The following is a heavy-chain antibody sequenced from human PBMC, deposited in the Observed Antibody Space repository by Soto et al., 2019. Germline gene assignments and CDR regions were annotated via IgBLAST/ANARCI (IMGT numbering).Heavy chain of an antibody. CDR2: IWYDGSIK. V-gene: IGHV3-33*01. Sequence: GVLRLSCAASGFTFSTYGMNWVRQAPGKGLECVAIIWYDGSIKYYADSMKGRFTISRDNSKNTMYLQMNSLRAEDTAVYYCARVDCTGNNCRPYAYYPMDVWGPGTTVTVSS. CDR1: GFTFSTYG. J-gene: IGHJ6*02. CDR3: ARVDCTGNNCRPYAYYPMDV. D-gene: IGHD2-8*02.